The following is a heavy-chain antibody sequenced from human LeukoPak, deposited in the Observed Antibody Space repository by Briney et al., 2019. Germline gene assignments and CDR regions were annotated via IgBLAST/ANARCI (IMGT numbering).Heavy chain of an antibody. CDR1: GFTFSSSA. D-gene: IGHD4-23*01. CDR2: ISGSGGTT. V-gene: IGHV3-23*01. J-gene: IGHJ4*02. Sequence: RPGGSLRLSCAASGFTFSSSAMTWVRQAPGKGLEWVSAISGSGGTTYYADSVKGRFTISRDNAKNSLYLQMNSLRAEDTAVYYCARDPVYAGNSAEYYFDYWGQGTLVTVSS. CDR3: ARDPVYAGNSAEYYFDY.